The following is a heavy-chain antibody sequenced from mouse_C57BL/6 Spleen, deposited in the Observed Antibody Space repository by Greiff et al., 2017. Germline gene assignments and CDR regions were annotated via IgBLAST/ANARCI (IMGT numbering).Heavy chain of an antibody. V-gene: IGHV1-59*01. CDR2: IDPSDSYT. CDR1: GYTFTSYW. CDR3: ARDYSNYVGFAY. Sequence: QVQLQQPGAELVRPGTSVKLSCKASGYTFTSYWMHWVKQRPGQGLEWIGVIDPSDSYTNYNQKFKGKATLTVDTSSSTAYMQLSSLTSEDSAVYYCARDYSNYVGFAYWGQETLVTVSA. D-gene: IGHD2-5*01. J-gene: IGHJ3*01.